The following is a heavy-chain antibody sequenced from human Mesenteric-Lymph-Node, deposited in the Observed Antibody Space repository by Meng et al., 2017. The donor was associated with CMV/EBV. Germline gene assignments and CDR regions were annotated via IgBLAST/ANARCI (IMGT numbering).Heavy chain of an antibody. CDR2: IYSGGST. CDR3: ARDLPYSSGWYTDY. J-gene: IGHJ4*02. Sequence: GESLKISCAASGLTFSSYAMSWVRQAPGKGLEWVSVIYSGGSTYYADSVKGRFTISRDNSKNTLYLQMNSLRAEDTAVYYCARDLPYSSGWYTDYWGQGTLVTVSS. CDR1: GLTFSSYA. V-gene: IGHV3-66*02. D-gene: IGHD6-19*01.